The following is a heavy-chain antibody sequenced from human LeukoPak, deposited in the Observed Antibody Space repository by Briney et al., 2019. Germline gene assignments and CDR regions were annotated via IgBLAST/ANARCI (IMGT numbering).Heavy chain of an antibody. J-gene: IGHJ4*02. Sequence: PSETLSLTCTVSGGSISSYYWSWIRQPPGKGLEWIGYIYYSGSTNYNPSLKSRVTISVDTSKNQFSLKLSSVTAADTAVYYCARDTYYYGSGSYSIWGQGTLVTVSS. D-gene: IGHD3-10*01. CDR2: IYYSGST. V-gene: IGHV4-59*01. CDR1: GGSISSYY. CDR3: ARDTYYYGSGSYSI.